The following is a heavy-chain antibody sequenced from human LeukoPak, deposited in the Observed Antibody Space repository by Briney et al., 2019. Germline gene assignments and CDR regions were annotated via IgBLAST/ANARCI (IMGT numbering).Heavy chain of an antibody. D-gene: IGHD1-14*01. CDR2: ISSSSSTI. V-gene: IGHV3-48*01. CDR3: ARGVSRYLFDS. J-gene: IGHJ5*01. Sequence: GGSLRLSCAASGFTFSSYSMNWVRQAPGKGLEWVSYISSSSSTIYYADSVKGRFTISRDNAKNSLYLQMNSLRAEDTAVYYCARGVSRYLFDSWGQGTLVTVSS. CDR1: GFTFSSYS.